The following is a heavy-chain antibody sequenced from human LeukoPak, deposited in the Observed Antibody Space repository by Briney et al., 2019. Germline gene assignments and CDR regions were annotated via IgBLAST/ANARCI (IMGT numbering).Heavy chain of an antibody. D-gene: IGHD6-13*01. J-gene: IGHJ4*02. V-gene: IGHV3-23*01. CDR3: AKLAAAGGGY. CDR2: ISGSGGNT. CDR1: GFTFSSYV. Sequence: GGSLRLSCAASGFTFSSYVMSWVRQAPGKGLEWVSAISGSGGNTYYADSVKGRFTISRDSSKNTLYLQMNSLRAEDTAVYYCAKLAAAGGGYWGQGTLVTVSS.